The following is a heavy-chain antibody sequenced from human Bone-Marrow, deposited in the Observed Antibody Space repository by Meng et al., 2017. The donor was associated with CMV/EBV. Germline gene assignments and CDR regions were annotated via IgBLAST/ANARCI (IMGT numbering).Heavy chain of an antibody. J-gene: IGHJ4*02. V-gene: IGHV1-18*01. D-gene: IGHD3-10*01. CDR2: INFHAGDT. CDR3: ARGGGENAFDL. Sequence: ASVKVSCKTSAYTFNNYPINWVRQAPGRGLQWMGRINFHAGDTKLAQSFQDRVTLTADRSTRSTYMELRNLTSDDTAIYYCARGGGENAFDLWGQGTLVTVSS. CDR1: AYTFNNYP.